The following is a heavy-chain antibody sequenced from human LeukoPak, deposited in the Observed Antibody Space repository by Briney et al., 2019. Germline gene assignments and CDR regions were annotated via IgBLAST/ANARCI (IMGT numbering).Heavy chain of an antibody. CDR3: ARGRPTTSIAAAGVNWFDP. CDR2: ISAYNGNT. D-gene: IGHD6-13*01. CDR1: GYTFTSYG. V-gene: IGHV1-18*01. J-gene: IGHJ5*02. Sequence: ASVKVSCKASGYTFTSYGISWVRQAPGQGLEWMGWISAYNGNTNYAQKLQGRVTMTTDTSTSTAYMELSSLRSEDTAVYYCARGRPTTSIAAAGVNWFDPWGQGTLVTVSS.